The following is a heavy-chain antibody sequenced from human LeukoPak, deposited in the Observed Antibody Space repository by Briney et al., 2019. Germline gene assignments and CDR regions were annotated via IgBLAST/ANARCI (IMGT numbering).Heavy chain of an antibody. V-gene: IGHV3-66*01. Sequence: PGGSLRLSCAASGFTVNNNYMNWVRQAPGKGLEWVSLIYSGGTTSYADSVKGRFTISRDNSKNTLYLQMNSLRAEDTAVYYCARVAYCVGGSCYQGDFDYWGQGTLVTVSS. CDR2: IYSGGTT. J-gene: IGHJ4*02. CDR1: GFTVNNNY. CDR3: ARVAYCVGGSCYQGDFDY. D-gene: IGHD2-15*01.